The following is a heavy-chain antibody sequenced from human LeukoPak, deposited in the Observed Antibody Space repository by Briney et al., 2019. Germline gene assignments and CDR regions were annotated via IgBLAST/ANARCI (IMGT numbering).Heavy chain of an antibody. CDR2: IYTSGST. J-gene: IGHJ5*02. CDR1: GGSISSYY. V-gene: IGHV4-4*07. D-gene: IGHD2-8*01. CDR3: AREEDIVLYNWFDP. Sequence: SETLSLTCTVSGGSISSYYWSWIRQPAGKGLEWIGRIYTSGSTNYNPSLKSRVTMSVDTSKNQFSLKLSSVTAADTAVYYCAREEDIVLYNWFDPWGQGTLVTVSS.